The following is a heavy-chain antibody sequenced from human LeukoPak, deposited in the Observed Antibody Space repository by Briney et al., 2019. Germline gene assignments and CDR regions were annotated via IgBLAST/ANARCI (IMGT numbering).Heavy chain of an antibody. J-gene: IGHJ4*02. CDR1: GFTFSSYS. D-gene: IGHD6-13*01. CDR3: ARDHGYTSSHDY. V-gene: IGHV3-48*02. Sequence: PGGSLRLSCAASGFTFSSYSMNWVRQAPGKGLEWNSYISSSSSSIYYADSLKGRFTISRDNAKNSLYLQMNSLRDEDTAVYYCARDHGYTSSHDYWGQGTLVTVSS. CDR2: ISSSSSSI.